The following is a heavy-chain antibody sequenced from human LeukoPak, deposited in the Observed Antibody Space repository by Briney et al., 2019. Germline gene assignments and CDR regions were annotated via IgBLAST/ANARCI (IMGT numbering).Heavy chain of an antibody. V-gene: IGHV3-30*03. J-gene: IGHJ4*02. CDR2: ISNDGSNK. D-gene: IGHD2-2*01. CDR3: AREKIVVPAAKGPQFDY. Sequence: PGRSLRLSCVASGFTFSSYGMHWVRQAPGKGLEWVAVISNDGSNKYYADSVKGRFTISRDNSKNTLYLQMNSLRAEDTAVYYCAREKIVVPAAKGPQFDYWGQGTLVTVSS. CDR1: GFTFSSYG.